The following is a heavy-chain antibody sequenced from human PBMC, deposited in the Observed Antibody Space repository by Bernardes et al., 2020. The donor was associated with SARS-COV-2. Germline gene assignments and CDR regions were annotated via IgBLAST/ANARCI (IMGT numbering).Heavy chain of an antibody. J-gene: IGHJ4*02. V-gene: IGHV1-2*02. Sequence: ASVPVSCPAYGYTFSDYYTHWLRQAPGQGLEWMGWISPKSGATNYAQKFQGRVTMTRDTSISTDYMELSSLRSDDTAVYYCSRTFYYDRGGDSLFDFWGQGTPVTVSS. CDR3: SRTFYYDRGGDSLFDF. D-gene: IGHD2-21*01. CDR2: ISPKSGAT. CDR1: GYTFSDYY.